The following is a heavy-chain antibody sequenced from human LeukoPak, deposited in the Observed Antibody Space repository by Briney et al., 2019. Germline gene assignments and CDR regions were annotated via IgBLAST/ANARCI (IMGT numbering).Heavy chain of an antibody. D-gene: IGHD2-2*01. V-gene: IGHV1-2*02. Sequence: GASVKVSCKASGYTFAGYYMHWVRQAPGQGLEWMGWINPNSGGTNYAQKLQGRVTMTRDTSISTAYMELSRLRSDDTAVYYCARDSPGQLLFDYWGQGTLVTVSS. CDR1: GYTFAGYY. CDR3: ARDSPGQLLFDY. CDR2: INPNSGGT. J-gene: IGHJ4*02.